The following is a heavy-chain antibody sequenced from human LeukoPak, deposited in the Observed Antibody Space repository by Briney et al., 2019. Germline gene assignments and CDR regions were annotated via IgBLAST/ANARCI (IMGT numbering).Heavy chain of an antibody. J-gene: IGHJ4*02. CDR1: GYTFTSYA. CDR2: INAGNGNT. Sequence: ASVKVSCKASGYTFTSYAMHWVRQAPGQRLEWMGWINAGNGNTKYSQKFQGRVTITRDTSASTAYMELSSLRSEDTAVYYCARAAPLLVRTLFDYWGQGTLVTVSS. CDR3: ARAAPLLVRTLFDY. D-gene: IGHD2/OR15-2a*01. V-gene: IGHV1-3*01.